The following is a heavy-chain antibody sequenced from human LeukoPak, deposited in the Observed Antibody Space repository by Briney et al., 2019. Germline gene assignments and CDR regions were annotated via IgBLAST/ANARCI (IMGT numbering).Heavy chain of an antibody. CDR3: ARVAGYSGYDYGADY. CDR2: INSDGSST. V-gene: IGHV3-74*01. D-gene: IGHD5-12*01. CDR1: GFTFSSYW. J-gene: IGHJ4*02. Sequence: PGGSLRLSCAASGFTFSSYWMHWVRQAPGKGLVWVSRINSDGSSTSYADSLKGRFTISRDNAKNTLYLQMNSLRVEDTAVYYCARVAGYSGYDYGADYWGQGTLVTVSS.